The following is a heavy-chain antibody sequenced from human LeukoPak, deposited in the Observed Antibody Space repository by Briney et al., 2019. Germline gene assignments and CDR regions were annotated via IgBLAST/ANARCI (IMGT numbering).Heavy chain of an antibody. J-gene: IGHJ3*02. Sequence: SGGSLRLSCAASGFTVSSNCMSWVRQAPGKGLEWVSVIYSGGSTYYADSVKGRFTISRDNSKNTLYLQMNSLRAEDTAVYYCAREGQPHDAFDIWGQGTMVTVSS. D-gene: IGHD5-18*01. CDR3: AREGQPHDAFDI. V-gene: IGHV3-53*01. CDR2: IYSGGST. CDR1: GFTVSSNC.